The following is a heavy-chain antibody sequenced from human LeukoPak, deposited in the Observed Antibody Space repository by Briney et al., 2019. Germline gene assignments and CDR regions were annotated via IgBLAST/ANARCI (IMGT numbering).Heavy chain of an antibody. V-gene: IGHV1-2*02. Sequence: ASVKVSCKASGYTFTGYYMHWVRQAPGQGLEWMGWINPNSGGTNYAQKFQGRVTMTTDTSTSTAYMELRSLRSDDTAVYYCAREVGATIINFDYWGQGTLVTVSS. CDR3: AREVGATIINFDY. D-gene: IGHD1-26*01. CDR2: INPNSGGT. J-gene: IGHJ4*02. CDR1: GYTFTGYY.